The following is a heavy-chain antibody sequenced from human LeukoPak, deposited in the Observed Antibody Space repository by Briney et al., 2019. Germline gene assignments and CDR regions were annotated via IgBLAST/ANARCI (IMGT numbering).Heavy chain of an antibody. CDR2: IRNKANSYTT. CDR1: GFTFSDHY. J-gene: IGHJ6*02. D-gene: IGHD2-2*01. Sequence: PGGSLRLSCAASGFTFSDHYMDWVRQAQGKGLEWVGRIRNKANSYTTQYAASVKGRFTISRDASKNSLYLQMNSLKTEDTAVYYCARSSSTSSYGMDVWGQGTTVTVSS. CDR3: ARSSSTSSYGMDV. V-gene: IGHV3-72*01.